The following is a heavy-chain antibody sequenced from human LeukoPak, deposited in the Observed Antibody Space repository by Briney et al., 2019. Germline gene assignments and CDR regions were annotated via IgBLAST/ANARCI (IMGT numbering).Heavy chain of an antibody. V-gene: IGHV3-33*01. J-gene: IGHJ2*01. CDR1: GFTLSSYG. Sequence: PGGSLRLSCAASGFTLSSYGMHWVRQAPGKGLEWVAVIWYDGSNKYYADSVKGRFTISRDNSKNTLYLQMNSLRAEDTAVYYCARDSSVGYFDLWGRGTLVTVSS. CDR3: ARDSSVGYFDL. D-gene: IGHD6-25*01. CDR2: IWYDGSNK.